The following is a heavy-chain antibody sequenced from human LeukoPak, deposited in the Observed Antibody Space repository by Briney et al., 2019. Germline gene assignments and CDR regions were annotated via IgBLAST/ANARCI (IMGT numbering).Heavy chain of an antibody. CDR3: ARDPRLDGSPFDY. V-gene: IGHV3-21*01. Sequence: GGSLRLSCEASGFTFTTYSMTWVRQAPGKGLDWVSIISSGSSAIFSADALKGRFTISRDDAKNLLYLDMNSLRAEDTAVYYCARDPRLDGSPFDYWGQGTLVTVSS. CDR2: ISSGSSAI. CDR1: GFTFTTYS. D-gene: IGHD2-15*01. J-gene: IGHJ4*02.